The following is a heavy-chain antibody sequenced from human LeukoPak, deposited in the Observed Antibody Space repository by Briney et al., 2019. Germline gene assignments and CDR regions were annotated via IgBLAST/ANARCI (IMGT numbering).Heavy chain of an antibody. D-gene: IGHD7-27*01. CDR3: ATVGGEGGFLHY. CDR2: IYTTGTA. V-gene: IGHV4-4*07. J-gene: IGHJ4*02. CDR1: GDFISGSY. Sequence: SETLSLTCTVSGDFISGSYWSWIRQPAGKGLEWIGRIYTTGTANYNPSLTSRVTMSVDTSKRQLSLKLNSVTAADTAVYYCATVGGEGGFLHYWGQGILVAVSS.